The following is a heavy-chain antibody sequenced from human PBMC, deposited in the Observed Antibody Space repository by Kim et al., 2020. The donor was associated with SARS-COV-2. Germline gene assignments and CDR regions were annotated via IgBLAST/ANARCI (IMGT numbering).Heavy chain of an antibody. CDR3: ARRPSGAYYYYGMDV. J-gene: IGHJ6*02. Sequence: QKFQGRVTMTRNTSISTAYMELSSLRSEDTAVYYCARRPSGAYYYYGMDVWGQGTTVTVSS. D-gene: IGHD1-26*01. V-gene: IGHV1-8*01.